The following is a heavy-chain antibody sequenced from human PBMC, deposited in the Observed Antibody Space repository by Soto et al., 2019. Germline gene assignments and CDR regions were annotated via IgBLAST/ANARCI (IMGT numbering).Heavy chain of an antibody. CDR2: IYYSGST. V-gene: IGHV4-39*01. D-gene: IGHD2-2*01. CDR3: ASHPTRLGHCSSTSCPTAI. J-gene: IGHJ4*02. Sequence: SETKSHTSTVSEGYISSSTCYWSWKQQPPGKGLEWIGSIYYSGSTYYNPSLKSRVTISVDTSKNQFSLKLSSVTAADTAVYYCASHPTRLGHCSSTSCPTAIRGQGTLVTVSS. CDR1: EGYISSSTCY.